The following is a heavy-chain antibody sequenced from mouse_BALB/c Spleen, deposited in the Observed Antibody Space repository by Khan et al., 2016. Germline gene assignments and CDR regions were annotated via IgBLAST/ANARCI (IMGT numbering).Heavy chain of an antibody. V-gene: IGHV5-4*02. CDR3: AGEGLRRGFAY. D-gene: IGHD2-4*01. CDR2: ISDCGSYT. Sequence: EVELVESGGGLVKPGGSLKLSCAASGFTFSDYYMYWVRQTPEKRLEWVATISDCGSYTYYPDSVKGRFTISRDNAKNNLYLQMSSLKSEDTAMYYCAGEGLRRGFAYWGQGTLVTVSA. J-gene: IGHJ3*01. CDR1: GFTFSDYY.